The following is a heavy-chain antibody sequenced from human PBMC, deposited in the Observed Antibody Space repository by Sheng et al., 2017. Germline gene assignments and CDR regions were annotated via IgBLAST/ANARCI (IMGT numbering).Heavy chain of an antibody. Sequence: QVQLQESGPGLVKPSETLSLTCAVSGYSISSGYYWGWIRQPPGKGLEWIGSIYHSGSTYYNPSLKSRVTISVDTSKNQFSLKLSSVTAADTAVYYCARWGGDSGWFDPWGQGTLVTVSS. D-gene: IGHD2-21*01. CDR1: GYSISSGYY. CDR2: IYHSGST. J-gene: IGHJ5*02. V-gene: IGHV4-38-2*01. CDR3: ARWGGDSGWFDP.